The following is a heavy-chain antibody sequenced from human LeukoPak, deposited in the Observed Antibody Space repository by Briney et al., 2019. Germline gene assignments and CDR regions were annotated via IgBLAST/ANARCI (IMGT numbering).Heavy chain of an antibody. Sequence: GASVKVSCKASGYTFTSYYMHWVRQAPGQGLEWMGIINPSVGSTSYAQKFQGRVTMTRDTSTSTVYMELSSLRSEATAVYYCARESPAGEDLDHYYYYMDVWGKGTTVTVSS. CDR2: INPSVGST. CDR3: ARESPAGEDLDHYYYYMDV. V-gene: IGHV1-46*01. CDR1: GYTFTSYY. D-gene: IGHD7-27*01. J-gene: IGHJ6*03.